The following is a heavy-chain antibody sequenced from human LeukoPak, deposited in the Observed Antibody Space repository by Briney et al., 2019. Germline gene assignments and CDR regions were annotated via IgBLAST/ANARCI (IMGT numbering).Heavy chain of an antibody. CDR3: ASEGIFTIFGVVTPEYYFDY. Sequence: ASVKVSCKASGYTFTGYYMHWVRQAPGQGLEWMGWINPNSGGTNYAQKFQGRVTMTRDTSISTAYMELSRLRSDDTAVYYCASEGIFTIFGVVTPEYYFDYWGQGTLVTVSS. CDR2: INPNSGGT. J-gene: IGHJ4*02. D-gene: IGHD3-3*01. CDR1: GYTFTGYY. V-gene: IGHV1-2*02.